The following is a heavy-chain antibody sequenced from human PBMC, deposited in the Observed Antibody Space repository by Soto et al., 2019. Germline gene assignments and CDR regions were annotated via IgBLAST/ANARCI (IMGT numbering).Heavy chain of an antibody. J-gene: IGHJ4*02. D-gene: IGHD3-10*01. V-gene: IGHV3-7*01. CDR2: INQDGSEG. Sequence: PGGSLRLSCAASGFTFSTCWMMWVRQAPGKGLEWVANINQDGSEGYYVDSVKGRFTISRDNAKNSLYLQMNSLRAEDTAVYYCVKDNRGSYWGQGTLVTVSS. CDR1: GFTFSTCW. CDR3: VKDNRGSY.